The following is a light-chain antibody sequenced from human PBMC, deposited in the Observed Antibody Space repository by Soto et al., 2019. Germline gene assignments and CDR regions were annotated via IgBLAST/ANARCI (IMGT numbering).Light chain of an antibody. V-gene: IGKV3-15*01. CDR3: HQYENWPQT. J-gene: IGKJ1*01. Sequence: EIVMTQSPATLSVSPGERATLSCRASQSISSNLAWYQPKLGQAPRLLIYRASTRATGIPARFSSSGSGTEFTLTISSLQSEDFALYYCHQYENWPQTFGQGTKVEI. CDR1: QSISSN. CDR2: RAS.